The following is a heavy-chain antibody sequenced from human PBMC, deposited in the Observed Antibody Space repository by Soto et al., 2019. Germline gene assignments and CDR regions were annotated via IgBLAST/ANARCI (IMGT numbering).Heavy chain of an antibody. CDR1: GYAFTSYG. V-gene: IGHV1-69*13. J-gene: IGHJ6*02. CDR2: IIPIFGTA. D-gene: IGHD2-15*01. CDR3: ARGYDHYYYGMDV. Sequence: ASVKVSCKASGYAFTSYGISWVRQAPGQGLEWMGGIIPIFGTANYAQKFQGRVTITADESTSTAYMELSSLRSEDTAVYYCARGYDHYYYGMDVWGQGTTVTVSS.